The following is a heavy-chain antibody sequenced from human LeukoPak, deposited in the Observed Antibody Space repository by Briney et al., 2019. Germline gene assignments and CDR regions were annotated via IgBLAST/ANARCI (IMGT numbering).Heavy chain of an antibody. CDR1: GFTFSDYY. CDR2: ISSSGSTI. D-gene: IGHD6-13*01. CDR3: AKGLNSSSWYVGYFQH. Sequence: GGSLRLSCAASGFTFSDYYMSWIRQAPGKGLEWVSYISSSGSTIYYADSVKGRFTISRDNAKNSLYLQMNSLRAEDTAVYYCAKGLNSSSWYVGYFQHWGQGTLVTVSS. V-gene: IGHV3-11*04. J-gene: IGHJ1*01.